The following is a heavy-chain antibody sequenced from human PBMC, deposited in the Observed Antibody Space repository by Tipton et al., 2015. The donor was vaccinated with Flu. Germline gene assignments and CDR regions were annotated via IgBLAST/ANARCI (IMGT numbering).Heavy chain of an antibody. CDR3: ARGLSPMAVMLGSAFGYYFDY. Sequence: LRLSCTVSGVSINSSTYYWGWIRQPPGKGLEWIANINHSGRTYYNPSLKSRVTISVDTSKNDFSLKVIPVTAADTAVYFCARGLSPMAVMLGSAFGYYFDYWGQGTLVTVSS. J-gene: IGHJ4*02. CDR1: GVSINSSTYY. D-gene: IGHD3-16*01. CDR2: INHSGRT. V-gene: IGHV4-39*02.